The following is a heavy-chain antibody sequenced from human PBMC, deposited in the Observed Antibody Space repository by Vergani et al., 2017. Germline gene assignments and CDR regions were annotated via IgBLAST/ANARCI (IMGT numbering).Heavy chain of an antibody. D-gene: IGHD3-16*01. Sequence: QVQLQESGPGLVKPSQTLSLTCTVSGGSISSGSYYWSWIRQPAGKGLEWIGRIYTSGSTNYNPSLKSRVTISVDTSKNQFSLKLSSVTAADTAVYYCARDQGGAIAYWGQGTLVTVSS. CDR1: GGSISSGSYY. CDR3: ARDQGGAIAY. V-gene: IGHV4-61*02. CDR2: IYTSGST. J-gene: IGHJ4*02.